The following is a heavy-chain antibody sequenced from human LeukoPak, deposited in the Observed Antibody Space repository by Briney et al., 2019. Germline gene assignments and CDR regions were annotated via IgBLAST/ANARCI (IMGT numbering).Heavy chain of an antibody. D-gene: IGHD2-15*01. CDR1: GGSISGFY. Sequence: SETLSLTCTVSGGSISGFYWSWIRQPPGKGLEWLGYIHASGTTSYSPSLKSRDTISVDSSKNHFSLKLTSVTAADTAVYYCARHVICGGGNCYGAALDYWGQGTLVTVSS. V-gene: IGHV4-4*09. CDR3: ARHVICGGGNCYGAALDY. J-gene: IGHJ4*02. CDR2: IHASGTT.